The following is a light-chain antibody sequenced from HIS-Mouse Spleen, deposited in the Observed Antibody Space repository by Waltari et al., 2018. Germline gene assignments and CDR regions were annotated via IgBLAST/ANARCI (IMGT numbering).Light chain of an antibody. CDR2: DAS. CDR3: QQRSNWLYT. CDR1: QSVSSY. Sequence: EIVLTPSPATLSLAPGERATLSCMASQSVSSYLAWYQQKPGPAPRLLIYDASNRATGIPARFSGSGSGTDFTLTISSLEPEDFAVYYCQQRSNWLYTFGQGTKLEIK. J-gene: IGKJ2*01. V-gene: IGKV3-11*01.